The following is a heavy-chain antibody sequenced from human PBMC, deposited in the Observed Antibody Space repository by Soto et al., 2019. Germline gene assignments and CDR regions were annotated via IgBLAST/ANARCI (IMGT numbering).Heavy chain of an antibody. CDR3: TRDPIAATIKGWGNWFDP. V-gene: IGHV3-49*03. D-gene: IGHD5-12*01. J-gene: IGHJ5*02. CDR1: GFTFGDYA. CDR2: IRSKAYGGTT. Sequence: PGGSLRLSCTASGFTFGDYAMSWFRQAPGKGLEWVGFIRSKAYGGTTEYAASVKGRFTISRDDSKSIAYLQMNSLKTEDTAVYYCTRDPIAATIKGWGNWFDPWGQGTLVTVSS.